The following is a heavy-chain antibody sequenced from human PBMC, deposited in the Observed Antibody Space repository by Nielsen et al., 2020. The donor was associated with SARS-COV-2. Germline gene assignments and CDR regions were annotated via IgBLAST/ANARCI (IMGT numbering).Heavy chain of an antibody. V-gene: IGHV4-34*01. CDR2: ITHSGTT. CDR1: GGSFSDYY. D-gene: IGHD6-13*01. J-gene: IGHJ4*02. Sequence: SETLSLTCAVYGGSFSDYYWTWIRQAPGKGLEWIGEITHSGTTNYNPSLKSRVTISVDTSKTQFSLKLTSMTAADTAVYYCARGGGSRGRFDSWGQGTLVTVSS. CDR3: ARGGGSRGRFDS.